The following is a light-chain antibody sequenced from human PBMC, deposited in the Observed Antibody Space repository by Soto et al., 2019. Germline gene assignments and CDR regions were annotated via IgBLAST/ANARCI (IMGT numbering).Light chain of an antibody. CDR1: SSDVGGYNY. CDR2: EVS. Sequence: QSVLTQPPSASGSPGQSVTISCTGTSSDVGGYNYVSWHQQHPGKAPKLMIYEVSKRPSGVPDRFSGSKSGNTASLTVSGLQAEDEADYYCSSYAGSNSHVVFGGGTKLTV. CDR3: SSYAGSNSHVV. V-gene: IGLV2-8*01. J-gene: IGLJ2*01.